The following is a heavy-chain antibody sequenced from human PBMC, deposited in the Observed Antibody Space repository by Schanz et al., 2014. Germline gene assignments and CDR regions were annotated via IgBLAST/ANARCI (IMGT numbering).Heavy chain of an antibody. J-gene: IGHJ6*02. D-gene: IGHD3-10*01. Sequence: QVQLVQSGAELRKPGTSVKVSCKASGYTFSSHGISWVRQAPGQGLEWMGWISAYNGNSEYARKFQGRVALTTDTSTSTAYMELRNLRSDDTAVYYCARAKRFGDMDVWGQGTTVTVSS. V-gene: IGHV1-18*04. CDR1: GYTFSSHG. CDR3: ARAKRFGDMDV. CDR2: ISAYNGNS.